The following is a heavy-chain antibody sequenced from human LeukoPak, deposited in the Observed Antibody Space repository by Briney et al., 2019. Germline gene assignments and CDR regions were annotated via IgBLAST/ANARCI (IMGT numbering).Heavy chain of an antibody. V-gene: IGHV1-69*13. J-gene: IGHJ3*02. CDR2: IIPIFGTA. CDR3: AVVVTANPGAFDI. Sequence: ASVKVSCKASGGTFSSYAISWVRQAPGQGLEWMGGIIPIFGTANYAQKFQGRVTITADESTSTAYMELSSLRSEDTAVYYCAVVVTANPGAFDIWGQGTMVTVSS. CDR1: GGTFSSYA. D-gene: IGHD2-21*02.